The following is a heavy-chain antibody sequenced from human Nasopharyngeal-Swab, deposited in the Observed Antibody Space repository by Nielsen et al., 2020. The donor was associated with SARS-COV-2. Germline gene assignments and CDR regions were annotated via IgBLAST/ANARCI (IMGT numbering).Heavy chain of an antibody. J-gene: IGHJ6*02. CDR3: ARDLWEGKRWSGSYYYYGMDV. CDR2: IKQDGSEK. D-gene: IGHD3-3*01. CDR1: GFTFSSYW. Sequence: GESLKISCAASGFTFSSYWMSWVRQAPGMGLEWVANIKQDGSEKYYVDSVKGRFTISRDNAKNSLYLQMNSLRAEDTAVYYCARDLWEGKRWSGSYYYYGMDVWGQGTTVTVSS. V-gene: IGHV3-7*03.